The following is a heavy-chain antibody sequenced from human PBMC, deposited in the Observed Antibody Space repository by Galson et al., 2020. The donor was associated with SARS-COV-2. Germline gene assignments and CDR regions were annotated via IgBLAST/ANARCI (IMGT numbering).Heavy chain of an antibody. Sequence: GGSLRLSCEASGFSFSNAWMNWVRQAPGTGLEWVGRIRSKSDGGTKDYAAPVKGRFIISREDSENTLYLQMNSLKTEDTAVYYCTTAGEDSVYGDYYYGMDVWGQGTTVIVS. D-gene: IGHD5-12*01. J-gene: IGHJ6*02. V-gene: IGHV3-15*07. CDR1: GFSFSNAW. CDR3: TTAGEDSVYGDYYYGMDV. CDR2: IRSKSDGGTK.